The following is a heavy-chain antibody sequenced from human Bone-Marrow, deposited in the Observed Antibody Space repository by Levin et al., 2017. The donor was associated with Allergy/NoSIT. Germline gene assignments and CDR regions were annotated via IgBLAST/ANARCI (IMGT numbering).Heavy chain of an antibody. CDR1: GFTFSSYE. D-gene: IGHD2-21*02. CDR2: ISSSGSTK. J-gene: IGHJ2*01. V-gene: IGHV3-48*03. CDR3: ARDKSSDGVTPDWYFDL. Sequence: GGSLRLSCAASGFTFSSYEMNWVRQAPGKGLEWISYISSSGSTKYYADSVKGRFTISSKNSLDLQMNSLSAEDTAINYCARDKSSDGVTPDWYFDLWGRGTLVTVSS.